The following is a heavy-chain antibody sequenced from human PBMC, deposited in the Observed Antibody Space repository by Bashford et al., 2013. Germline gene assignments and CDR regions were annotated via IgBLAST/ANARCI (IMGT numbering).Heavy chain of an antibody. CDR2: IDPSDSYT. V-gene: IGHV5-10-1*01. J-gene: IGHJ4*02. CDR3: AIVMPILNRRYFDY. Sequence: GESLKISCKGSGYSFTSYWISWVRQMPGKGLEWMGRIDPSDSYTNYSPSFQGHVTISADKSISTAYLQWSSLKASDTAMYYCAIVMPILNRRYFDYWGQGTLVTVSS. CDR1: GYSFTSYW. D-gene: IGHD2/OR15-2a*01.